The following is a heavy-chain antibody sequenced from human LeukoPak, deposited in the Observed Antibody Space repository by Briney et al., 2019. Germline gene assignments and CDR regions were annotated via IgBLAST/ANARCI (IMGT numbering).Heavy chain of an antibody. Sequence: GGSLRLSCGASGFTVSSYAMSWVRQAPGEGLEWVSGISGSDGYTYYADSVKGRFTISRDNSKNTLYLQMNSLRAEDTAVYSCAKDERCDSLTYYMDVWGKGTTVTVSS. CDR1: GFTVSSYA. D-gene: IGHD2-21*02. CDR2: ISGSDGYT. J-gene: IGHJ6*03. CDR3: AKDERCDSLTYYMDV. V-gene: IGHV3-23*01.